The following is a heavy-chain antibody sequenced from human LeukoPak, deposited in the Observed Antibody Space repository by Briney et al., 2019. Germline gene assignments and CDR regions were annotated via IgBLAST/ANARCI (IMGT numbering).Heavy chain of an antibody. D-gene: IGHD2-2*01. CDR3: ARGGPYCSSTSCYLDY. CDR1: GFTFSDYS. V-gene: IGHV3-11*01. J-gene: IGHJ4*02. CDR2: TNDNSDTI. Sequence: KPGGSLRLSCAASGFTFSDYSMNWIRQAPGKGLECASYTNDNSDTIFYADSVKGRFTISRDNAKNSLYLQMNSLRAEDTAVYYCARGGPYCSSTSCYLDYWGQGTLVTVSS.